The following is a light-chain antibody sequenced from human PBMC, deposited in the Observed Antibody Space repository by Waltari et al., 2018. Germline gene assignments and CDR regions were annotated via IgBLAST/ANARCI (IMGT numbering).Light chain of an antibody. V-gene: IGKV1-39*01. CDR1: QTISRY. Sequence: DIQMTQSPSYLSASVVDRVPITCRASQTISRYLNWYPQKPGKAPNLLIYAASSLQGGVPSRFSGSGSGRDFTLIITSLQPEDFATYYCQQTYSFTRTFGQGTKVEIK. J-gene: IGKJ1*01. CDR3: QQTYSFTRT. CDR2: AAS.